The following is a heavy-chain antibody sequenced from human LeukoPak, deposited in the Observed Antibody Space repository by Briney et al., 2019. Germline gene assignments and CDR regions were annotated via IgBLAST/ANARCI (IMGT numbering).Heavy chain of an antibody. D-gene: IGHD3-3*01. CDR3: AREGQFDFWRNFDY. V-gene: IGHV3-11*05. CDR1: GFXFSDYY. J-gene: IGHJ4*02. CDR2: ISSTSSYT. Sequence: GGSLRLSCEASGFXFSDYYISWIRQAPGKGLEWDSYISSTSSYTNYADSVKGRFTISRDNAHDSLYLQMNSLRAEDTAVYYCAREGQFDFWRNFDYWGQGSLVTVSS.